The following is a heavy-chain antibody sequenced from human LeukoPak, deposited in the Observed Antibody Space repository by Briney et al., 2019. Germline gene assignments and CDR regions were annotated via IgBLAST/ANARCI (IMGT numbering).Heavy chain of an antibody. CDR1: GGSISSGSYY. J-gene: IGHJ6*02. Sequence: PSETLSLTCTVSGGSISSGSYYWSWIRQPAGKGLEWIGRIYTSGSTNYNPSLKSRVTISVDTSKNQFSLKLSSVTAADTAVYYCARLVSLGYDSRRGDYYYGMDVWGQGTTVTVSS. V-gene: IGHV4-61*02. D-gene: IGHD3-22*01. CDR2: IYTSGST. CDR3: ARLVSLGYDSRRGDYYYGMDV.